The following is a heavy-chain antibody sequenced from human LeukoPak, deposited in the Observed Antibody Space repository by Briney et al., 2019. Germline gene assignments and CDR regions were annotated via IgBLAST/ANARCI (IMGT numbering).Heavy chain of an antibody. Sequence: VSVKVSCKASGYTFTSYGISWVRQAPGQGLEWMGRISAYNGNTNYAQKLQGRVTMTTDTSTSTAYMELRSLRSDDTAVYYCARDLTPPDYYDSSGYYHAGYFDYWGQGTLVTVSS. CDR2: ISAYNGNT. CDR1: GYTFTSYG. J-gene: IGHJ4*02. CDR3: ARDLTPPDYYDSSGYYHAGYFDY. V-gene: IGHV1-18*01. D-gene: IGHD3-22*01.